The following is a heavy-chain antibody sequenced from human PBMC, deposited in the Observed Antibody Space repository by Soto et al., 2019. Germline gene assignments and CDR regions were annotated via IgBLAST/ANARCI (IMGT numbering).Heavy chain of an antibody. CDR1: GFTFSSHL. CDR3: ASLYDFWSGYFDY. Sequence: VGSLRLSCAASGFTFSSHLMNWVRQAPGKGLEWVATIKEDGSEKYYVDSVQGRFIISRDNAKNSLNLQMNSLRAEDTAVYYCASLYDFWSGYFDYWGQGTLVTVSS. CDR2: IKEDGSEK. V-gene: IGHV3-7*01. D-gene: IGHD3-3*01. J-gene: IGHJ4*02.